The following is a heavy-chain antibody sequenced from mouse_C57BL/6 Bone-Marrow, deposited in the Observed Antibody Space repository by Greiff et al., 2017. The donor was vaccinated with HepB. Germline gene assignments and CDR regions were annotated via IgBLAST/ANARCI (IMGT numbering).Heavy chain of an antibody. J-gene: IGHJ4*01. D-gene: IGHD3-2*02. CDR2: IHPSDSDT. CDR3: AMGSGYPYYYAMDY. Sequence: VKLKQPGAELVKPGASVKVSCKASGYTFTSYWMHWVKQRPGQGLEWIGRIHPSDSDTNYNQKFKGKATLTVDKSSSTAYMQLSSLTSEDSAVYYCAMGSGYPYYYAMDYWGQGTSVTVSS. CDR1: GYTFTSYW. V-gene: IGHV1-74*01.